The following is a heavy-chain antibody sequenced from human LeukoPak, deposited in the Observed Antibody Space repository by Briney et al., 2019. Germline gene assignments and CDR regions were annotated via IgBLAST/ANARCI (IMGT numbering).Heavy chain of an antibody. D-gene: IGHD3-10*01. CDR3: ARVSAPMVRGASSAFDI. Sequence: GGSLRLSCAASGFTFTDYDMNWIRQAPGKGLEWVSYISSSDSTIYYADSVKGRFTISRDNAKNSLYLQMNSLRAEDTAVYYCARVSAPMVRGASSAFDIWGQGTMVTVSS. CDR2: ISSSDSTI. J-gene: IGHJ3*02. V-gene: IGHV3-11*04. CDR1: GFTFTDYD.